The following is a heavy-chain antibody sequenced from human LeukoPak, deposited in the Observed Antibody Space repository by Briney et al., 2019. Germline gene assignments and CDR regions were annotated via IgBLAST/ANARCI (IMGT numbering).Heavy chain of an antibody. CDR1: GCFFISYW. V-gene: IGHV5-51*01. D-gene: IGHD3-10*01. Sequence: GGSLQISCKGSGCFFISYWIGRVRRLAGKGLEGMGIIYPGESYTRYPPSFQRQFTISADTSISTSYLQWSSLKASDTAMYYCARLLSSYYYGSGSLPTWFDPWGQGTLVTVSS. J-gene: IGHJ5*02. CDR3: ARLLSSYYYGSGSLPTWFDP. CDR2: IYPGESYT.